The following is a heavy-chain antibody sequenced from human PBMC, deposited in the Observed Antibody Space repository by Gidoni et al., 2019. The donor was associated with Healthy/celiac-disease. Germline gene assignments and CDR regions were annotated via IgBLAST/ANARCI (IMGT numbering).Heavy chain of an antibody. D-gene: IGHD4-17*01. CDR3: ARAISPYDYGDTHETFDY. CDR2: INPNIVVN. J-gene: IGHJ4*02. Sequence: QVQLVQSGAEVQKPGASVKVSCKASGYNFTGYYMHWVRQAPGQGLEWMGWINPNIVVNNYSQKFQGWVTMTRDTSISTAYMELSRLRSDDTAVYYCARAISPYDYGDTHETFDYWGQGTLVTVSS. V-gene: IGHV1-2*04. CDR1: GYNFTGYY.